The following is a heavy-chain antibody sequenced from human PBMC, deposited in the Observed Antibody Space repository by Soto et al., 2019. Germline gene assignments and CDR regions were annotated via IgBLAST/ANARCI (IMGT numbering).Heavy chain of an antibody. V-gene: IGHV4-39*01. J-gene: IGHJ4*02. CDR1: GDSVTISDYY. D-gene: IGHD3-22*01. CDR2: IHYSGST. Sequence: QLQLQESGPGLVKPSETLSLTCTVSGDSVTISDYYWGWIRQPPGKGLEWIGSIHYSGSTYYNPSLKIRVTISGDTSKKQFSLKLTSVTAADAAVYYGAAHDSGGYYAEYWGQGTLVTVSA. CDR3: AAHDSGGYYAEY.